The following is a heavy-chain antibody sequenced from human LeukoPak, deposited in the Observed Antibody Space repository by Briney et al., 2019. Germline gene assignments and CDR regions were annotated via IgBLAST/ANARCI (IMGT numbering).Heavy chain of an antibody. J-gene: IGHJ3*02. V-gene: IGHV3-30*04. Sequence: GRSLRLSCAASGFTFSSYAMHWVRQAPGKGLEWVAVISYDGSNKYYADSVKGRFTISRDNSKNTLYLQMNSLRAEDTAVYYCARDEIVVVITGAFGIWGQGTMVTVSS. D-gene: IGHD3-22*01. CDR3: ARDEIVVVITGAFGI. CDR1: GFTFSSYA. CDR2: ISYDGSNK.